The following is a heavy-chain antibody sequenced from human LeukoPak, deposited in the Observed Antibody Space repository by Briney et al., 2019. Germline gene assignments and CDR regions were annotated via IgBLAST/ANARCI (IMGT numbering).Heavy chain of an antibody. CDR2: IYYSGST. CDR3: ARGLGYCSSTSCYGPGYYYYYMDV. Sequence: SETLSLTCTVSGGSISSYYWSWIRQPPGKGLEWIGYIYYSGSTNYNPSLKSRVTISVDTSKTQFSLKLSSVTAADTAVYYCARGLGYCSSTSCYGPGYYYYYMDVWGKGTTVTVSS. D-gene: IGHD2-2*01. J-gene: IGHJ6*03. V-gene: IGHV4-59*01. CDR1: GGSISSYY.